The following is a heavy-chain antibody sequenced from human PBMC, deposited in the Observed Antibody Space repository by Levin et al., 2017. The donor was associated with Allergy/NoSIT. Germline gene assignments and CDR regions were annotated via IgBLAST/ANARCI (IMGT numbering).Heavy chain of an antibody. D-gene: IGHD2-15*01. Sequence: GGSLRLSCAASGFTFSSYGMHWVRQAPGKGLEWVAVIWYDGSNKYYADSVKGRFTISRDNSKNTLYLQMNSLRAEDTAVYYCARDGGGYCSGGSRSPGAFDSWGQGTMVTVSS. CDR1: GFTFSSYG. V-gene: IGHV3-33*01. CDR2: IWYDGSNK. CDR3: ARDGGGYCSGGSRSPGAFDS. J-gene: IGHJ3*02.